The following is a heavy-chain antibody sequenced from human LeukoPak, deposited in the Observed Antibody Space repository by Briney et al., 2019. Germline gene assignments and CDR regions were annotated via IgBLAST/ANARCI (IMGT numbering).Heavy chain of an antibody. CDR1: GGSFSGYY. V-gene: IGHV4-34*01. Sequence: SETLSLTCAVYGGSFSGYYWSWIRQPPGKGLEWIGEINHSGSTNYNPSFKSRVTISVDTSKNQFSLKLSSVTAADTAVYYCARGRGVHCSSTSCYNLYYYYYYMDVWGKGTTVTVSS. J-gene: IGHJ6*03. D-gene: IGHD2-2*01. CDR3: ARGRGVHCSSTSCYNLYYYYYYMDV. CDR2: INHSGST.